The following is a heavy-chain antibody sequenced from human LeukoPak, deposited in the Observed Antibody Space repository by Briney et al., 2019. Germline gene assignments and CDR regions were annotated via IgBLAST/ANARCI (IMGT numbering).Heavy chain of an antibody. J-gene: IGHJ5*02. CDR2: ISGSGGST. V-gene: IGHV3-23*01. CDR3: AKGKHSSSWHWLDP. D-gene: IGHD6-13*01. CDR1: GLTHHDYA. Sequence: GGSLRLSCAISGLTHHDYAMTWVRQAPGEGLEWVSAISGSGGSTYYADPVKGRFTISRDNSKNTLYLQMNSLSAEDTAVYYCAKGKHSSSWHWLDPWGQGTLVTVSS.